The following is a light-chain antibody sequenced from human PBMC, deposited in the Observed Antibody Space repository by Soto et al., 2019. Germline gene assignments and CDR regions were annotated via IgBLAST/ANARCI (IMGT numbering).Light chain of an antibody. CDR1: QDIRSD. J-gene: IGKJ1*01. CDR2: ATS. CDR3: LQDFNYPWT. Sequence: GDRVTITCRASQDIRSDLGWYQQKPGKAPKLLIFATSTLQSGVPSRFSGTGSGTDFTLTISSLQPEDFATHYCLQDFNYPWTFGQGTKVDIK. V-gene: IGKV1-6*01.